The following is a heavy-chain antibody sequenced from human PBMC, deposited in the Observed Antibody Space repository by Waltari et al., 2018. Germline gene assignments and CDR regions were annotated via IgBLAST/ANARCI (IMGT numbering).Heavy chain of an antibody. D-gene: IGHD3-3*01. CDR3: ARSDFWSIFPPGDY. Sequence: QVQLVQSGAEMKKPGASVKVSCRTSGYTFTTYGISWVRQAPGQGLEWMGWISGYKGNTNYAQKLQGRGTMTTDTATSTVYMELRSLRSDDTAVYFCARSDFWSIFPPGDYWGQGTLVTVSS. CDR2: ISGYKGNT. CDR1: GYTFTTYG. V-gene: IGHV1-18*01. J-gene: IGHJ4*02.